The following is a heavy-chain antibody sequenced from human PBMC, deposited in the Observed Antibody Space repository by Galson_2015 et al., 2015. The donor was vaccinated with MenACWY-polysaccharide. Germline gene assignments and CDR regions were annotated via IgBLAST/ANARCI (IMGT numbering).Heavy chain of an antibody. V-gene: IGHV3-74*01. CDR2: IKSDGSRK. CDR3: AREAKPPRPPGSYCYGIDD. Sequence: SLRLSCAASGFTFSSFWMRWVRQAPGKGLVWVSSIKSDGSRKSYADSVKGRFTISRDNAKNTLYLQMNSLRAEDTAVYYCAREAKPPRPPGSYCYGIDDSGPRAPLTVSS. CDR1: GFTFSSFW. D-gene: IGHD1-14*01. J-gene: IGHJ6*02.